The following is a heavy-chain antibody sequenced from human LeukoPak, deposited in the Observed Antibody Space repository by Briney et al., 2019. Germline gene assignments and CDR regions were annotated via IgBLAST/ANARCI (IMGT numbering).Heavy chain of an antibody. V-gene: IGHV4-34*01. CDR2: INHSGST. CDR3: ARGLGGGSFLYNWFDP. J-gene: IGHJ5*02. D-gene: IGHD2-15*01. CDR1: GGSFSGYY. Sequence: SETLSLTCAVYGGSFSGYYWSWIRQPPGKGLEWIGEINHSGSTNYNPSLKSRVTISVDTSKNQFSLKLSSVTAADTAVYYCARGLGGGSFLYNWFDPWGQGILVTVSS.